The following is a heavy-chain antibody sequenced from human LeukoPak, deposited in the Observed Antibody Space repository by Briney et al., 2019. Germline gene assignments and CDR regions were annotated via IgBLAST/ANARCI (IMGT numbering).Heavy chain of an antibody. J-gene: IGHJ4*02. CDR3: ARRAVVIGVGYFDY. V-gene: IGHV5-51*01. CDR2: IYPVDSDI. CDR1: EYSFTTYW. D-gene: IGHD4-23*01. Sequence: GESLKISCKGSEYSFTTYWIGWVRQMPGKGLEWMGIIYPVDSDIRISPSFQGQVTISVDKSISTAYLQWSSLKASDTAIYYCARRAVVIGVGYFDYWGQGTLVTVSS.